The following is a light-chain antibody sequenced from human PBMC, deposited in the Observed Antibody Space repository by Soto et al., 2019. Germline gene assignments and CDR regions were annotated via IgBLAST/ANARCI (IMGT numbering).Light chain of an antibody. CDR2: EVS. J-gene: IGLJ3*02. Sequence: QSALTQPASVSGSPGQSITISCTGTSGDIGSYNYVSWYQQHPGKAPKLMIYEVSNRPSGVSNRFSGSKSGNTASLTISGLQAEDEADYYCSSYTSSSTQVFGGGTKLTVL. CDR3: SSYTSSSTQV. V-gene: IGLV2-14*01. CDR1: SGDIGSYNY.